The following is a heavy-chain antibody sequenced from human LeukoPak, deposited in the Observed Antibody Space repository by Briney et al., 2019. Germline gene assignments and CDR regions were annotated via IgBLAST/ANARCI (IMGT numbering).Heavy chain of an antibody. CDR3: AKRAYSDSSGYLGSIDY. V-gene: IGHV3-23*01. CDR2: VSGGGGSA. Sequence: GGSLRLSCAASGFTFSSHAMNWVRQAPGKGLEWVSAVSGGGGSAYYADSVKGRFTISRDNSKNTIYLQMNSLRAEDTAVYFCAKRAYSDSSGYLGSIDYWGQGTQVTVST. CDR1: GFTFSSHA. J-gene: IGHJ4*02. D-gene: IGHD3-22*01.